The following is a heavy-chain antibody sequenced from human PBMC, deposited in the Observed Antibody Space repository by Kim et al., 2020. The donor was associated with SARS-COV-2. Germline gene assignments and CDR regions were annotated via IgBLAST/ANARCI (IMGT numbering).Heavy chain of an antibody. CDR1: GYTLTELS. J-gene: IGHJ5*02. CDR3: GTGPPIQFGWFDP. CDR2: FDPEDGET. D-gene: IGHD5-18*01. V-gene: IGHV1-24*01. Sequence: ASVKVSCKVSGYTLTELSMHWVRQAPGKGLEWKGGFDPEDGETIYAQKFQGRVTMTEDTSTDTAYMELSSLRSEDTAVYYCGTGPPIQFGWFDPWGQGTLVTVSS.